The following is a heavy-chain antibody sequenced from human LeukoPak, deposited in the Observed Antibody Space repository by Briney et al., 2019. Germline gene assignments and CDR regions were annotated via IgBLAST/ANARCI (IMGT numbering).Heavy chain of an antibody. Sequence: ASVKVSCKASGYTFISYGISWVRQVPGQGLEWMGWISAYNGNTNYAQKLQGRVTMTTDTSTSTAYMELRSLRSDDTAVYYCARGEASSGWYFFDYWGQGTLVTVSS. D-gene: IGHD6-19*01. J-gene: IGHJ4*02. V-gene: IGHV1-18*01. CDR1: GYTFISYG. CDR3: ARGEASSGWYFFDY. CDR2: ISAYNGNT.